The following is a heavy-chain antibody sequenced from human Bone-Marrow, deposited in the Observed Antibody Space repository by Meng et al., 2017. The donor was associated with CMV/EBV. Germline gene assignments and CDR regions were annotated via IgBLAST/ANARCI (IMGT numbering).Heavy chain of an antibody. J-gene: IGHJ5*02. CDR3: AIPRGIAARPWNWFDP. D-gene: IGHD6-6*01. CDR2: IYYSGST. V-gene: IGHV4-39*07. Sequence: TFSSYWMSWVRQAPGKGLEWIGSIYYSGSTYYNPSLKSRVTISVDTSKNQFSLKLSSVTAADTAVYYCAIPRGIAARPWNWFDPWGQGTLVTVSS. CDR1: TFSSYW.